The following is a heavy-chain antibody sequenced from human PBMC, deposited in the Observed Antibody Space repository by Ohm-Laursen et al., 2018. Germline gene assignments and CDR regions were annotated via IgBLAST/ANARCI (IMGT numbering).Heavy chain of an antibody. J-gene: IGHJ4*02. V-gene: IGHV4-59*01. CDR1: GASMIDYY. D-gene: IGHD3-9*01. Sequence: SETLSLTCTVSGASMIDYYWNWIRQPPGKGLEWIGYIYYSGSTKYNPSLESRVTISLDTSRNQFSLRLTSLTAADTAVYYWARNFNWENPYNFAYWGQGILVTVSS. CDR3: ARNFNWENPYNFAY. CDR2: IYYSGST.